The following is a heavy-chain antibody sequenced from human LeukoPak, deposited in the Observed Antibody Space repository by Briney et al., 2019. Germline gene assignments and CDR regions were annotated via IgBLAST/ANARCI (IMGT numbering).Heavy chain of an antibody. CDR1: EYSFASYW. Sequence: GESLKISCKGSEYSFASYWIGWVPQMPGQGLEWMGIIFPGDSDTRYSPSFQGQVTISADKSISTAYLQWSSLKASDTAIYYCASESYSGGNCYFDYWGQGTLVTVSS. CDR2: IFPGDSDT. CDR3: ASESYSGGNCYFDY. D-gene: IGHD2-15*01. V-gene: IGHV5-51*01. J-gene: IGHJ4*02.